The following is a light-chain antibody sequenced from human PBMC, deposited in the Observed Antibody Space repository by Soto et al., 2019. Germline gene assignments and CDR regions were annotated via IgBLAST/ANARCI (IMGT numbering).Light chain of an antibody. CDR1: SSDVGGYNH. Sequence: QSALTQPASVSGSPGQSITISCTGTSSDVGGYNHVSWYQQYPGKAPKLIIYDVSNRPSGLSNRFSGSKSGNTASLTISGLQAEDEADYYCSSYGSTTHVIFGGGTKLTLL. CDR2: DVS. J-gene: IGLJ2*01. CDR3: SSYGSTTHVI. V-gene: IGLV2-14*01.